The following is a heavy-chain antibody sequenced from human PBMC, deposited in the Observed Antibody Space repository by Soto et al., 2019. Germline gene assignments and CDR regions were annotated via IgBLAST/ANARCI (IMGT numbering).Heavy chain of an antibody. CDR3: GRDYSXSSQGGQDYYYYMDV. J-gene: IGHJ6*03. CDR2: IYSGGST. Sequence: GGSLRLSCEASGFTVSGNYMSWVRQAPGKGLEWVSVIYSGGSTYFADSVKGRFTISRDNSKNTLYLQMNSLRAEDTAVYYCGRDYSXSSQGGQDYYYYMDVWGKGTTVTVSS. CDR1: GFTVSGNY. D-gene: IGHD6-6*01. V-gene: IGHV3-66*01.